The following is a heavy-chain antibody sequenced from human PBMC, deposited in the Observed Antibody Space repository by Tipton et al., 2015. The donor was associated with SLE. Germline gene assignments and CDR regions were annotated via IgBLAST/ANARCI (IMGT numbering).Heavy chain of an antibody. Sequence: TLSLTCTVSGGSISSGGYYWSWIRQPPGKGLEWIGEINNSGSTNYNPSLKNRVTMSVDTSKNQFSLKLSSVTAADTAVYYCARDRSSFYFDYWGQGTLVTVSS. D-gene: IGHD1-7*01. CDR2: INNSGST. J-gene: IGHJ4*02. CDR1: GGSISSGGYY. CDR3: ARDRSSFYFDY. V-gene: IGHV4-39*07.